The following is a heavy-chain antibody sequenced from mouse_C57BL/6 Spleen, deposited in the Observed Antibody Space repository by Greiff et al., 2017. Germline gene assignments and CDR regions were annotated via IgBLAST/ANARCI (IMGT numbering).Heavy chain of an antibody. D-gene: IGHD3-2*02. CDR2: IYPGSGNT. CDR1: GYTFTDYY. V-gene: IGHV1-76*01. Sequence: QVQLQQPGAELVRPGASVKLSCKASGYTFTDYYIHWVKQRPGQGLEWIERIYPGSGNTYYNEKFKGKATLTAEKSSSTAYMQLSSLTSEDSAVYFCARDSSGYVNYWGQGTTLTVSS. CDR3: ARDSSGYVNY. J-gene: IGHJ2*01.